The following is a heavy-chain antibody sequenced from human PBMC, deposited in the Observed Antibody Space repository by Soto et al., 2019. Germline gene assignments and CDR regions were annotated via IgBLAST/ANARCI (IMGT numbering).Heavy chain of an antibody. Sequence: QLQLQESGPGLVKPSETLSLTCTVSGGSISSSSYYWGWIRQPPGKGLEWIGSIYYSGSTYYNPSLKSRVTISVDTSKNQFSLKLSSVTAADTAVYYCASREGRIAAAGTPIDYWGQGTLVTVSS. CDR3: ASREGRIAAAGTPIDY. D-gene: IGHD6-13*01. CDR1: GGSISSSSYY. CDR2: IYYSGST. J-gene: IGHJ4*02. V-gene: IGHV4-39*01.